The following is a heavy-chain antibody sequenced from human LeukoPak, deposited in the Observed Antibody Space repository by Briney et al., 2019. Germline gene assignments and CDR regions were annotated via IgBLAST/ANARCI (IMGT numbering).Heavy chain of an antibody. CDR3: ARDSADPSEYYFDY. Sequence: GGSLRLSCAASGFTFSSYAIHWVRQAPGKGLEWVAVISYDGSNKYYADSVKGRFTISRDNSKNTLYLQMNSLRAEDTAVYYCARDSADPSEYYFDYWGQGTLVTVSS. D-gene: IGHD3-10*01. CDR1: GFTFSSYA. J-gene: IGHJ4*02. V-gene: IGHV3-30-3*01. CDR2: ISYDGSNK.